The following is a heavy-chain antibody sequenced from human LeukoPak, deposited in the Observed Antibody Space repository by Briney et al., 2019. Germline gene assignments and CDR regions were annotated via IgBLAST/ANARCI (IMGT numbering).Heavy chain of an antibody. CDR2: INHSGST. D-gene: IGHD5-18*01. Sequence: KTSETLSLTCAVYGGSFSGYYWSWIRQPPGKGLEWIGEINHSGSTNYNPSLKSRVTISVDTSKNQFSLKLSSVTAADTAVYYCARELDTAMVGPDYWGQGTLVTVSS. V-gene: IGHV4-34*01. J-gene: IGHJ4*02. CDR1: GGSFSGYY. CDR3: ARELDTAMVGPDY.